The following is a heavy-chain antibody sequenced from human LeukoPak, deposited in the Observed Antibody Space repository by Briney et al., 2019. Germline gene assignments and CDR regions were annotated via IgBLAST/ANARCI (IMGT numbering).Heavy chain of an antibody. J-gene: IGHJ4*02. D-gene: IGHD3/OR15-3a*01. Sequence: GGSLRLSCAVSGFTLSEHAMSWVRQAPGGGLEWVSGIIDVGDTYYADSVKGRFTISRDNGRSSLYLQMNSLRAEDTALYYCATSYDMGWLIGYWGQGTLVTVSS. CDR2: IIDVGDT. V-gene: IGHV3-23*01. CDR1: GFTLSEHA. CDR3: ATSYDMGWLIGY.